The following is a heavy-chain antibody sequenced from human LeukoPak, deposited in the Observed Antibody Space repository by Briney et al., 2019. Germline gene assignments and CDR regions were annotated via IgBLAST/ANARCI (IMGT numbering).Heavy chain of an antibody. CDR1: GFTFNNHA. Sequence: GGSLRLSCEASGFTFNNHALTWVRQTPGRGLECVSAISGDGVSPYYADSVRGRFTISRDNSKNTLYLQMNSLRVEDTAVYYCAREERLRWTAYWGQGTLVTVSS. V-gene: IGHV3-23*01. CDR3: AREERLRWTAY. CDR2: ISGDGVSP. J-gene: IGHJ4*02. D-gene: IGHD4-23*01.